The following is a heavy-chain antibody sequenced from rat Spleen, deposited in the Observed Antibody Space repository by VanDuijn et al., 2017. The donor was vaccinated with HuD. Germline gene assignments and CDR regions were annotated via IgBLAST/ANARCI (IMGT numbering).Heavy chain of an antibody. J-gene: IGHJ3*01. V-gene: IGHV5-25*01. CDR3: AKGGGNNPPFAY. Sequence: EVQLVESGGGLVQPGRSLKLSCAASGFTFSSFAMAWVRQAPKKGLEWVATITSGGSNTYYPDSVKGRFTISRDNAKSTLYLQMDSLRSEDTATYYCAKGGGNNPPFAYWGQGTLVTVSS. CDR1: GFTFSSFA. CDR2: ITSGGSNT. D-gene: IGHD1-10*01.